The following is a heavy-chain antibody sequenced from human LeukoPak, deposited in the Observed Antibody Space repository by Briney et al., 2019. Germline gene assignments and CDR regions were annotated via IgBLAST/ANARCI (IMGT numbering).Heavy chain of an antibody. J-gene: IGHJ6*02. Sequence: WGPLRLSCAASGFTFSNAWMSWVRQAPGKGLEWVGRIKSKTDGGTTDYAAPVKGRFTISRDDSKNTLYLQMNSLKTEDTAVYYCTFDYGDYNYGMDVWGQGTTVTVSS. CDR3: TFDYGDYNYGMDV. D-gene: IGHD4-17*01. V-gene: IGHV3-15*01. CDR2: IKSKTDGGTT. CDR1: GFTFSNAW.